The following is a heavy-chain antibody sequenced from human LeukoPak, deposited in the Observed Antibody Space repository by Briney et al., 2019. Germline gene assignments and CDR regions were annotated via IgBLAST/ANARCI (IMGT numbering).Heavy chain of an antibody. CDR1: GGSISSRY. CDR3: ATYFVPDGPFDY. V-gene: IGHV4-4*07. CDR2: VYTSGNT. J-gene: IGHJ4*02. D-gene: IGHD3-9*01. Sequence: SETLSLTCSVSGGSISSRYWNWIRQPAGKGLEWIGRVYTSGNTNYNPSLKSRVTMSVDISKNQFSLKLSSLTAADTAVYYCATYFVPDGPFDYWGQGTLVAVSS.